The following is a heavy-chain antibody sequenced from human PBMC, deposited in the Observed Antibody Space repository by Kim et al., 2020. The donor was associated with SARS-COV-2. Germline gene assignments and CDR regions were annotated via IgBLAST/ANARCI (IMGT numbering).Heavy chain of an antibody. Sequence: SETLSLTCTVSGGSISSGGYYWSWIRQHPGKGLEWIGYIYYSGSTYYNPSLKSRVTISVDTSKNQFSLKLSSVTAADTAVYYCARATYYDILTGYGHFDYWGQGTLVTVSS. V-gene: IGHV4-31*03. D-gene: IGHD3-9*01. CDR2: IYYSGST. CDR3: ARATYYDILTGYGHFDY. CDR1: GGSISSGGYY. J-gene: IGHJ4*02.